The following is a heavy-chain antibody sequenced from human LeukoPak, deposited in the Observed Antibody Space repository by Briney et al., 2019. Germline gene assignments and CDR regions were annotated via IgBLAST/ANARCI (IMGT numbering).Heavy chain of an antibody. Sequence: PSETLSLTCTVSGGSISSYYWSWIRQPPGKGLEWIGYIYYSGSTNYNPSLKSRVTISVDTSKNQFSLKLSSVTAADTAVYYCARRTISDSSGYYYPWFDPWGQGTLVTVSS. CDR1: GGSISSYY. J-gene: IGHJ5*02. CDR2: IYYSGST. CDR3: ARRTISDSSGYYYPWFDP. V-gene: IGHV4-59*08. D-gene: IGHD3-22*01.